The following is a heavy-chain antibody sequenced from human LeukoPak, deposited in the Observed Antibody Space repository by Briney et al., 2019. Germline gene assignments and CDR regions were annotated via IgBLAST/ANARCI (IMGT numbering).Heavy chain of an antibody. J-gene: IGHJ4*02. V-gene: IGHV5-51*01. CDR2: IYPGDSDT. CDR3: AKYSSSSGIFDY. Sequence: GESLKISCKGSGYSFTSSWIGWVRQMPGKGLQWMGIIYPGDSDTRYSPSFQGQVTITADKSISTAYLQWSSLKASDTAMYYCAKYSSSSGIFDYWGQGTLVTVSS. D-gene: IGHD6-6*01. CDR1: GYSFTSSW.